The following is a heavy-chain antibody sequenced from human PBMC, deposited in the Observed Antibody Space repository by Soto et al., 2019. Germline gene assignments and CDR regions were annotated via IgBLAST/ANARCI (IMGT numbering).Heavy chain of an antibody. V-gene: IGHV3-23*01. CDR1: GFTFSSYA. J-gene: IGHJ5*02. CDR2: ISGSGGST. D-gene: IGHD3-10*01. CDR3: AKDGLWFGEVPGWFDP. Sequence: GGSLRLSCAASGFTFSSYAMSWVRQAPGKGLEWVSAISGSGGSTYYADSVKGRFTISRDNSKNTLYLQMNSLRAEDTAVYYCAKDGLWFGEVPGWFDPWGQGTLVTVSS.